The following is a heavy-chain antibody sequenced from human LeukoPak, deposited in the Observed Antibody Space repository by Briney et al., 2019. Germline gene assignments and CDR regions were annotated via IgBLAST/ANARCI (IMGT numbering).Heavy chain of an antibody. J-gene: IGHJ4*02. CDR1: GGSISSYY. D-gene: IGHD7-27*01. CDR3: VRDLGNWDIDY. V-gene: IGHV4-59*12. Sequence: PSETLSLTCTVSGGSISSYYWSWIRQPPGKGLEWIGYIYYSGSTNYNPSLKSRVTISVDTSKNQFSLKLSSVTAADTAVYYCVRDLGNWDIDYWGQGILVTVSS. CDR2: IYYSGST.